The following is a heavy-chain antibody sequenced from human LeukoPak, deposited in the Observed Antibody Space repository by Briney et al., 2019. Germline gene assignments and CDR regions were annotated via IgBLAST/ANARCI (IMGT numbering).Heavy chain of an antibody. CDR1: GGSFSGYY. CDR3: ARGPRGGYSSSWQRAFDI. CDR2: INHSGST. Sequence: SETLSLTCAVYGGSFSGYYWSWIRQPPGKGLEWIGEINHSGSTNYNPSLKSRVTISVDTSKNQFSLKLSSVTAADTAVYYCARGPRGGYSSSWQRAFDIWGQGTMVTASS. J-gene: IGHJ3*02. D-gene: IGHD6-13*01. V-gene: IGHV4-34*01.